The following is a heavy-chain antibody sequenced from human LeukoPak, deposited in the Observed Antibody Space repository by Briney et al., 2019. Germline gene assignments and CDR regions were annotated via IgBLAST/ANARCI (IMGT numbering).Heavy chain of an antibody. CDR1: GFTFGDYA. D-gene: IGHD3-10*01. CDR2: ILATRGNT. Sequence: GGSLRLSCTASGFTFGDYAMSWVRQAPGRGLEWVSAILATRGNTYYTDSVKGRFTVSRDNSKNTLYLQMNSLRAEDTAIYYCARDTSGGYDYWGQGTLVTVSS. J-gene: IGHJ4*02. V-gene: IGHV3-23*01. CDR3: ARDTSGGYDY.